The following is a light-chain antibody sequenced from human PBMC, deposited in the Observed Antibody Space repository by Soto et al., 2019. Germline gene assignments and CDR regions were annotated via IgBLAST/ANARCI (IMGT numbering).Light chain of an antibody. J-gene: IGKJ5*01. CDR1: QSVSSTY. V-gene: IGKV3-20*01. Sequence: EVMVSQSPGALSLTPGERATLSCRASQSVSSTYLAWYQQKPGQAPRLLIYGASSRATGIPDRFSGSGSGTDFTLTIRTLEPEDFAVYYCQEYGRTFGQGTRLAI. CDR2: GAS. CDR3: QEYGRT.